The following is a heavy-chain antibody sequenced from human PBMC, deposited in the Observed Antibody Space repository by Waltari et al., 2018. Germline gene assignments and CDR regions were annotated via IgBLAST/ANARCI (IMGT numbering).Heavy chain of an antibody. Sequence: QVQLQESGPGLVKPSETLSLTCAVSGYSISSGYYWGWIRQPPGKGLEWIGSIYHSGSTYYNPSLKSRVTISVDTSKNQFSLKLSSVTAADTAVYYCARSPSPESTYYDFWSGYYFDYWGQGTLVTVSS. CDR2: IYHSGST. CDR3: ARSPSPESTYYDFWSGYYFDY. CDR1: GYSISSGYY. D-gene: IGHD3-3*01. J-gene: IGHJ4*02. V-gene: IGHV4-38-2*01.